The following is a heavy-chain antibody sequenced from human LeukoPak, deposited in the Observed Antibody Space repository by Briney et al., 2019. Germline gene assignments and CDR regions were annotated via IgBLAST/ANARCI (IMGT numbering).Heavy chain of an antibody. CDR2: ISGYNGNT. V-gene: IGHV1-18*01. CDR3: AKDGPPWSDALHI. D-gene: IGHD2-8*02. Sequence: ASVKVSCKASGYTFSSHGISWVRQAPGQGLEWMGWISGYNGNTNYAQKFQGRVTMTTDSSPSTAYMELRSLRSDDTAVYYCAKDGPPWSDALHIWGRGTMVTVSS. J-gene: IGHJ3*02. CDR1: GYTFSSHG.